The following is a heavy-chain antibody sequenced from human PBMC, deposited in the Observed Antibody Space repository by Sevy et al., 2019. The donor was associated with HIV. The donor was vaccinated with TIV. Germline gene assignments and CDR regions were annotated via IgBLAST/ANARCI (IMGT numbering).Heavy chain of an antibody. CDR1: GYTFTNYH. V-gene: IGHV1-18*01. J-gene: IGHJ1*01. CDR3: ARAPSGSQGPGQYFHH. CDR2: ITPKNGNT. D-gene: IGHD1-26*01. Sequence: ASVKVSCKASGYTFTNYHITWVRQAPGQGLEWMGWITPKNGNTEYVQRLQGRVTMTTDTSTGKAYMELRNLKSDDTAVYYCARAPSGSQGPGQYFHHWGQGTLVTVSS.